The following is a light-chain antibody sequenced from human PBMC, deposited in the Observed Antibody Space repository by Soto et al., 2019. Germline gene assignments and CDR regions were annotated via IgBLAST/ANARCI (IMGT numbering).Light chain of an antibody. V-gene: IGKV3-20*01. CDR3: QHYGNSLWT. J-gene: IGKJ1*01. CDR1: QIVRSTY. Sequence: VLTQSPGTLSLSPGESATLSCRASQIVRSTYLAWYQQKPGQAPRLLIYDASSMATDIPDRFSGSGSGTEFTLIISGLEPEDFAVYYCQHYGNSLWTFGQGTRVIFK. CDR2: DAS.